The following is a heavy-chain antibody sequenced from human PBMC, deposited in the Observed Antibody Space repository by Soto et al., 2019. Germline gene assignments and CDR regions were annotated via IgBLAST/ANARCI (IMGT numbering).Heavy chain of an antibody. D-gene: IGHD3-10*01. J-gene: IGHJ6*02. CDR2: AYYSGST. CDR3: ARDQVYYYGSGRPTSYYYYGMDV. Sequence: PSETLSLTCTVSGGSVSSGSYYWSWIRQPPGKGLEWIGYAYYSGSTNYNPSLKSRVAISVDTSKNQFSLKLSSVTAADTAVYYCARDQVYYYGSGRPTSYYYYGMDVWGQGTTVTVSS. V-gene: IGHV4-61*01. CDR1: GGSVSSGSYY.